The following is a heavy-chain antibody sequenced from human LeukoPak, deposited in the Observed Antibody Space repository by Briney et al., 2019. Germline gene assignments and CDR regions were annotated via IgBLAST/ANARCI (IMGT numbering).Heavy chain of an antibody. J-gene: IGHJ6*02. CDR1: GYTLTSYD. CDR2: MNPNSGNT. D-gene: IGHD2-2*01. V-gene: IGHV1-8*01. CDR3: ARTYCSSTSCYVWYYYYYGMDV. Sequence: ASVKVSCKASGYTLTSYDINWVRQATGQGLEWMGWMNPNSGNTGYAQKFQGRVTMTRNTSISTAYMELSSLRSEDTAVYYCARTYCSSTSCYVWYYYYYGMDVWGQGTTVTVSS.